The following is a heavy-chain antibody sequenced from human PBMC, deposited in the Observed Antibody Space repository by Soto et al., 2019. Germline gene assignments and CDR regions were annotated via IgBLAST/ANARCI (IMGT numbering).Heavy chain of an antibody. Sequence: GGSLRLSCAASGFTFDDYAMHWVRQAPGKGLEWVSGISWNSGSIGYADSVKGRFTISRDNAKNSLYLQMNCLRAEDTALYYCAKDIGITIFGVVLRGGYYGMDVWGQGTTVTVSS. V-gene: IGHV3-9*01. CDR2: ISWNSGSI. J-gene: IGHJ6*02. D-gene: IGHD3-3*01. CDR1: GFTFDDYA. CDR3: AKDIGITIFGVVLRGGYYGMDV.